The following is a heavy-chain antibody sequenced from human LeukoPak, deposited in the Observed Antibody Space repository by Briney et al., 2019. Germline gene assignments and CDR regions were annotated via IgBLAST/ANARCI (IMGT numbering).Heavy chain of an antibody. CDR2: INHSGST. V-gene: IGHV4-34*01. CDR3: ARRARRGVSSGWYGIYYYYYMDV. D-gene: IGHD6-19*01. J-gene: IGHJ6*03. CDR1: GGSFSGYY. Sequence: SETLSLTCAVYGGSFSGYYWSWIRQPPGKGLEWIGEINHSGSTNYNPSLKSRVTISVDTSKNQFSLKLSSVTAADTAVYYCARRARRGVSSGWYGIYYYYYMDVWGKGTTVTISS.